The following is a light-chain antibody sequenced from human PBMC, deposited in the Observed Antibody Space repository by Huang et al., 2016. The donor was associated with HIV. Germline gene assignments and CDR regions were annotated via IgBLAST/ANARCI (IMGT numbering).Light chain of an antibody. CDR1: QSVRNY. CDR3: QQRSDWPPWT. V-gene: IGKV3-11*01. CDR2: DAS. Sequence: EIVLTQSPATLSLSPGERATLSCRARQSVRNYLAWYQQKPGQAPRLLIYDASNRATGTPARFSGSGSGTDFTLTISSLEPEDFAVYYCQQRSDWPPWTCGQGTKVEIK. J-gene: IGKJ1*01.